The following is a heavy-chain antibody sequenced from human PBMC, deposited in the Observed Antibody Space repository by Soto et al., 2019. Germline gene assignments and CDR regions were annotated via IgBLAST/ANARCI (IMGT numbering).Heavy chain of an antibody. CDR1: GYTFTSYG. CDR3: ARERDVPYNYYGMDV. J-gene: IGHJ6*02. V-gene: IGHV1-18*01. Sequence: QVQLVQSGGEVKKPGASVKVSCKASGYTFTSYGISWVRQAPGQGLEWMAWISGYNGKTNYAQKVQDRVTMTTDTSTSTVYMELRSLRSDDTAVYYCARERDVPYNYYGMDVWGQGTTVTVSS. D-gene: IGHD3-16*01. CDR2: ISGYNGKT.